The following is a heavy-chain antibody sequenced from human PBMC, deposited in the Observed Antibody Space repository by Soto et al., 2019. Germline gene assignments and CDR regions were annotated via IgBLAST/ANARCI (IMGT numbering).Heavy chain of an antibody. D-gene: IGHD3-22*01. Sequence: EVQLVESGGGLVKPGGSLRLSCAASGFTFSSYSMNWVRQAPGKGLEWVSSISSSSSYIYYADSVKGRFTISRDNAKNPLSLQMHSLRAEDRAVYYCASPPRASSGHWRDFAYWGQGTLVTVSS. CDR2: ISSSSSYI. CDR1: GFTFSSYS. J-gene: IGHJ4*02. CDR3: ASPPRASSGHWRDFAY. V-gene: IGHV3-21*01.